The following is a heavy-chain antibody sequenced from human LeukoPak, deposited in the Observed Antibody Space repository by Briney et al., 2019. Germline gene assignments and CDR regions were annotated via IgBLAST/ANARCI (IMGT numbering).Heavy chain of an antibody. D-gene: IGHD3-10*01. V-gene: IGHV3-66*01. CDR3: AGSASYYLEY. Sequence: PGGSLRLSCAASGFSVRSNYITWVRQAPGKGLEWVSILFPGVSSYYADSVRGRFTISRDNSENTVYLQMNSLRAGDTAVYYCAGSASYYLEYWGQGTPVTVSS. J-gene: IGHJ4*02. CDR1: GFSVRSNY. CDR2: LFPGVSS.